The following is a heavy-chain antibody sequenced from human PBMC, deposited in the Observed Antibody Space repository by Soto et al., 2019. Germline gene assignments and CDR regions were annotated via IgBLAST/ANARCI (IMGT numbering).Heavy chain of an antibody. CDR1: GDSISSGGYY. CDR2: IYYSGST. J-gene: IGHJ6*02. Sequence: QVQLQESGPGLVKPSQTLSLTCTVSGDSISSGGYYWSWIRQHPGKGLEWIGYIYYSGSTYYNPSLKGRVTMSVDTSKNQFSLKLSSVTAADTAVYYCARVWDYYYYGMDVWGQGTTVTVSS. V-gene: IGHV4-31*03. CDR3: ARVWDYYYYGMDV. D-gene: IGHD1-26*01.